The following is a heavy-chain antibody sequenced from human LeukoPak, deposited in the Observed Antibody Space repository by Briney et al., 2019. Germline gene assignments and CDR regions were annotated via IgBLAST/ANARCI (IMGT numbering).Heavy chain of an antibody. CDR3: ARTSSYDY. D-gene: IGHD6-6*01. CDR2: ITSSSKTI. V-gene: IGHV3-48*03. Sequence: PGGSLRLSCAASGFTFSSYEMNWVRQAPGKGLEWVSYITSSSKTIFYADSVKGRFTVSRDNAKNSLYLQMNSLTDDDTAVYFCARTSSYDYWGQGTLVTVSS. CDR1: GFTFSSYE. J-gene: IGHJ4*02.